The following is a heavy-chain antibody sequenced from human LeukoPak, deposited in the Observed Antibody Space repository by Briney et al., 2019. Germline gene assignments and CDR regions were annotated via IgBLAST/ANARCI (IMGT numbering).Heavy chain of an antibody. CDR2: ISYDGSNK. D-gene: IGHD5-12*01. Sequence: PGGSLRLSCAASGFTFSSYAMHWVRQAPGKGLEWVAVISYDGSNKYYADSVKGRFTISRDNPKNTLYLQMNSLRAEDTAVYYCVALKGYYYYGMDVWGQGTTVTVSS. CDR3: VALKGYYYYGMDV. CDR1: GFTFSSYA. J-gene: IGHJ6*02. V-gene: IGHV3-30-3*01.